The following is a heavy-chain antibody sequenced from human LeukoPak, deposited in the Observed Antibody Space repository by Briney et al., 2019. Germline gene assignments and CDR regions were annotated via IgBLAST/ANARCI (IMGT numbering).Heavy chain of an antibody. V-gene: IGHV3-74*01. Sequence: GGSLRLSCAASGFTFSSYWMHWVRQAPGKGLVWVSRINSDGSSTSYADSVKGRFTISRDNAKNTLYLQMNSLRAEDTAVYCCARDRGVLRYFDRVPSGGYYFDYWGQGTLVTVSS. CDR2: INSDGSST. CDR3: ARDRGVLRYFDRVPSGGYYFDY. D-gene: IGHD3-9*01. J-gene: IGHJ4*02. CDR1: GFTFSSYW.